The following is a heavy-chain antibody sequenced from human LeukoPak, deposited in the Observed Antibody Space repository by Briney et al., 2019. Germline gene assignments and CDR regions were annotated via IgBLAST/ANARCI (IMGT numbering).Heavy chain of an antibody. V-gene: IGHV3-30*02. CDR3: AKARYSGSPALDF. Sequence: GGSLRLSCAASGFTFSNNGMHWVRQTPAKGLEWVAFTRYDESKTFYGDSVRGRFTISRDNSKNTLYLQMNSLTTDDSAVYYCAKARYSGSPALDFWGQGTLVTVSP. CDR1: GFTFSNNG. CDR2: TRYDESKT. D-gene: IGHD1-26*01. J-gene: IGHJ4*02.